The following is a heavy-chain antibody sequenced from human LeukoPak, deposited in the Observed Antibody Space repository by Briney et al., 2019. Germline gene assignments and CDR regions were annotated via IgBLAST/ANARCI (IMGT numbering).Heavy chain of an antibody. CDR2: IYYSGST. CDR1: GGSISSYY. CDR3: ARVEEGFSFDY. D-gene: IGHD3-10*01. J-gene: IGHJ4*02. Sequence: SETLSLTCTVSGGSISSYYWSWIRQPPGKGLKWIGYIYYSGSTNYNPSLKSRVTISVDTSKNQFSLKLSSVTAADTAVYYWARVEEGFSFDYWGQGTLVTVSS. V-gene: IGHV4-59*01.